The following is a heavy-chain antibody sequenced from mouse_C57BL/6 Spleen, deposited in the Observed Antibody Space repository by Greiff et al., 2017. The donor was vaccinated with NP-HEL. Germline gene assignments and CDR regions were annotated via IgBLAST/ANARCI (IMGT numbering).Heavy chain of an antibody. CDR2: INYDGSSP. CDR3: ARGANWDFDY. CDR1: GFTFSDYY. V-gene: IGHV5-16*01. Sequence: EVKVVESEGGLVQPGSSMKLSCTASGFTFSDYYMAWVRQVPEKGLEWVANINYDGSSPYYLDSLQSRFIISRDNAKTILYLQMSSLKSEDTATYYCARGANWDFDYWGQGTTLTVSS. J-gene: IGHJ2*01. D-gene: IGHD4-1*01.